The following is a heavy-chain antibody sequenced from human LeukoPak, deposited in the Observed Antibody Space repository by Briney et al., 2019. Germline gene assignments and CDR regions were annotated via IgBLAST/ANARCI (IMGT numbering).Heavy chain of an antibody. J-gene: IGHJ5*02. V-gene: IGHV5-51*01. CDR2: IYPGDSDT. D-gene: IGHD2-2*01. CDR3: ARLRGGDCSSTSCYVKGNWFDP. CDR1: GYSFTSYW. Sequence: GESLKISCKGSGYSFTSYWIAWVRQMPGKGLEWMGIIYPGDSDTRYSPSFQGQVTISADKSISTAYLQWSSLKASDTAMYYCARLRGGDCSSTSCYVKGNWFDPWGQGTLVTVSS.